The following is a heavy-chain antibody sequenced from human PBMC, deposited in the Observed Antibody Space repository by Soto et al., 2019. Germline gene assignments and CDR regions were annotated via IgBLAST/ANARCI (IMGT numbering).Heavy chain of an antibody. CDR1: GVSINSGDYY. CDR3: AKVRGQAFDI. Sequence: QVQLQESGPGLVKPSQTLSLNCSVSGVSINSGDYYWSWIRQHAGQGLEWMGYIFYSGTTFYNPSLKSRVTISIAASKNQFSLEMSSVTAADTAVYYCAKVRGQAFDIRGQGTMVTVSS. CDR2: IFYSGTT. D-gene: IGHD3-10*01. V-gene: IGHV4-31*03. J-gene: IGHJ3*02.